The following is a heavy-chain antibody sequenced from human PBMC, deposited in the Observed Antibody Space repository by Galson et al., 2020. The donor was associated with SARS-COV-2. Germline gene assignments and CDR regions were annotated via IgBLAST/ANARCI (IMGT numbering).Heavy chain of an antibody. CDR2: IIPIYGTA. CDR1: GGTFRSYA. V-gene: IGHV1-69*13. J-gene: IGHJ6*03. Sequence: SVPVSCKASGGTFRSYAISWVRQAPGQGLEWMGGIIPIYGTAKYAQKFQGRVTITADESTSTAYMELSSLRSEDTAVYYCAGGGGRIAARLCYYYYMDVWGKGTTVTVSS. D-gene: IGHD6-6*01. CDR3: AGGGGRIAARLCYYYYMDV.